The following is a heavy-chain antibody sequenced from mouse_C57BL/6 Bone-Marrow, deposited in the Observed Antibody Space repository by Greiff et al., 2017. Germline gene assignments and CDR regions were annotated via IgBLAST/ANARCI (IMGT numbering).Heavy chain of an antibody. Sequence: EVQLQQSGPELVKPGASVKIPCKASGYTFTDYNMDWVKQSHGKSLEWIGDINPNNGGTIYNQKFKGKATLTVDTSSSTSYMELRSLTSEDTAVYYCSRGDYYGSTGAMDYWGQGTSVTVSS. CDR3: SRGDYYGSTGAMDY. CDR2: INPNNGGT. D-gene: IGHD1-1*01. J-gene: IGHJ4*01. CDR1: GYTFTDYN. V-gene: IGHV1-18*01.